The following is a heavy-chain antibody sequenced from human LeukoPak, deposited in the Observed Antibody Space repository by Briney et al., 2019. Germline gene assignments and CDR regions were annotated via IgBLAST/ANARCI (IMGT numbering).Heavy chain of an antibody. J-gene: IGHJ4*02. D-gene: IGHD3-16*02. CDR2: IHHDGRI. V-gene: IGHV4/OR15-8*01. CDR3: ARSHDHLWGNYPDY. Sequence: SETLSLTCDVSGGSIDSTNWWNWVRQPPRKGLEWIGEIHHDGRINYNPSLKSRVTLSVDKSKNQFSLRLNSVTAADTAMYYCARSHDHLWGNYPDYWGQGTLVTVSS. CDR1: GGSIDSTNW.